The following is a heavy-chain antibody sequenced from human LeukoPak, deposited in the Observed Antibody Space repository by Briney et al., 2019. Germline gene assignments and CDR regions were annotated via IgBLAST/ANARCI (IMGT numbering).Heavy chain of an antibody. CDR2: TYYRSKWYN. V-gene: IGHV6-1*01. Sequence: SQTLSLTCAISGDSVSSNSAAWNWIRQSPSRGLEWLGRTYYRSKWYNDYAVSVKSRITINPDTSKNQFSLQLNSMTPDDTAVYYCAREYSSPLDNWFDPWGQGALVTVSS. J-gene: IGHJ5*02. CDR3: AREYSSPLDNWFDP. D-gene: IGHD6-13*01. CDR1: GDSVSSNSAA.